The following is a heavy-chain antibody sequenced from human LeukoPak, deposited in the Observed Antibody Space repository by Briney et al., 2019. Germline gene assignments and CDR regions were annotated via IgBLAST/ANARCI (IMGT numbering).Heavy chain of an antibody. V-gene: IGHV3-33*01. D-gene: IGHD6-13*01. Sequence: PGRSLRLSCAASGFTFSSYGMHWVRQAPGKGLEWVAVIWYDGSNKYYADSVKGRFTISRDNSKNTLYLQMNSLRAEDTAVYYCARDQVIEAAGIGYWGQGTLVTVSS. CDR2: IWYDGSNK. CDR3: ARDQVIEAAGIGY. J-gene: IGHJ4*02. CDR1: GFTFSSYG.